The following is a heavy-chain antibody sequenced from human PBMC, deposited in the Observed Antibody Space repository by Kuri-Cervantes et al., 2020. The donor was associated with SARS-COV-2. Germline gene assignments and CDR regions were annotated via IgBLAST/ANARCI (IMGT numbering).Heavy chain of an antibody. CDR1: GFTFTSHA. Sequence: GGSLRLSCAVSGFTFTSHAMHWVRQAPGKGLEWVALISYDGSNKFYADSVKGRFTISRDNSKNTLYLQMNSLRAEDTAVYYCASGTSTVVITSRLDCWGQGTLVTVSS. D-gene: IGHD3-22*01. V-gene: IGHV3-30*03. J-gene: IGHJ4*02. CDR2: ISYDGSNK. CDR3: ASGTSTVVITSRLDC.